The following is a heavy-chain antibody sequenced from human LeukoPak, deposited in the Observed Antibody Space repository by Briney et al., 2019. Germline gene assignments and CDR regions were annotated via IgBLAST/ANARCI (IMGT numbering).Heavy chain of an antibody. CDR2: ISGSGGST. V-gene: IGHV3-23*01. J-gene: IGHJ4*02. Sequence: PGGSLRLSCAASGFTFSNSAMGWVRQAPGKGLEWVSAISGSGGSTYYADSVKGRFTISRDNSKNTLYLQMNSLRAEDTAVYYCAKGAPLHPIPPHWGQGTLVTVSS. CDR3: AKGAPLHPIPPH. CDR1: GFTFSNSA.